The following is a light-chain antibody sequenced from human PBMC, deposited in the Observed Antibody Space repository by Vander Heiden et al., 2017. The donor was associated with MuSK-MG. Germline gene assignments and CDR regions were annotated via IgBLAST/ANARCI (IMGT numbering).Light chain of an antibody. CDR2: GKN. CDR3: TCRDSSGNHLV. V-gene: IGLV3-19*01. Sequence: SSELTQDPAVSVALGQTVSITCQGDSLRSYYASWYQQKPGQAPILVIDGKNIRPSGIPDRFSGSSSGNTASFTISGAQAEDEADYYCTCRDSSGNHLVFGGGTKLTVL. J-gene: IGLJ2*01. CDR1: SLRSYY.